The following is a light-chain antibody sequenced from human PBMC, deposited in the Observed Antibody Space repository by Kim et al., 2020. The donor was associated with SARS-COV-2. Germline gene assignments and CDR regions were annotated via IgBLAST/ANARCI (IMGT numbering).Light chain of an antibody. Sequence: VSVALGQTDRITCGGNNIGSKNVHWYQQKPGQAPVLVIYRDSNRPSGIPERFSGSNSGNTATLTISRAQAGDEADYYCQVWDSSWVFGGGTQLTVL. CDR2: RDS. V-gene: IGLV3-9*01. CDR1: NIGSKN. CDR3: QVWDSSWV. J-gene: IGLJ3*02.